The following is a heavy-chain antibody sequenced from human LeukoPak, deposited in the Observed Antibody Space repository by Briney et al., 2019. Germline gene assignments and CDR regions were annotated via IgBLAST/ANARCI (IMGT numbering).Heavy chain of an antibody. Sequence: GGSLRLSCAASGFTFSGYSMNWVRQAPGKGLEWVSSISGSSDYIFYADLAKGRFTISRDNAKNSAYLQMNSLRADDTAVYYCASDLPAATSWGQGTLVTVSS. CDR2: ISGSSDYI. D-gene: IGHD2-2*01. CDR1: GFTFSGYS. V-gene: IGHV3-21*01. CDR3: ASDLPAATS. J-gene: IGHJ4*02.